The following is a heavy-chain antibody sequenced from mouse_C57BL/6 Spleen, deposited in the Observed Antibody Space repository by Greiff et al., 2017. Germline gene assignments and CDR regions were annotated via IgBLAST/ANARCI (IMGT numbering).Heavy chain of an antibody. CDR3: TTPYGSAWFAY. CDR2: IDPENGDT. D-gene: IGHD2-2*01. Sequence: EVQLQQSGAELVRPGASVKLSCTASGFNIKDDYMHWVKQRPEPGLEWSGWIDPENGDTEYASKFQGKATITADTSSNTAYPQLSSLTSEDTAVYYCTTPYGSAWFAYWGQGTLVTVSA. CDR1: GFNIKDDY. J-gene: IGHJ3*01. V-gene: IGHV14-4*01.